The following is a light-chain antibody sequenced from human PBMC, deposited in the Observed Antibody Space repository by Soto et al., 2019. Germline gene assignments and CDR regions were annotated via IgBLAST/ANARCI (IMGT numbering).Light chain of an antibody. Sequence: QSALTQPPSASGSPGQSVTISCTGTSSDVGAYNYVSWYQQHPGKAPKLIIYEVTKRPSVVPDRFSGSKSGNTASLTVSGLQAEDEADYYCNSYAGSKNFGVFGGGTKLTVL. J-gene: IGLJ3*02. CDR2: EVT. CDR1: SSDVGAYNY. V-gene: IGLV2-8*01. CDR3: NSYAGSKNFGV.